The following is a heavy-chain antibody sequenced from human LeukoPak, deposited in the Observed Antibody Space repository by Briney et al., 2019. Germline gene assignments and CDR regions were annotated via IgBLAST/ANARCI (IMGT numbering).Heavy chain of an antibody. V-gene: IGHV3-30-3*01. D-gene: IGHD2-15*01. CDR3: ARGGVTYSRVPSEYFQH. CDR1: GFTFSSYA. J-gene: IGHJ1*01. CDR2: ISYDGSNK. Sequence: GGSPRLSCAASGFTFSSYAMHWVRQAPGKGLEWVAVISYDGSNKYYADSVKGRFTISRDNSKNTLYLQMNSLRAEDTAVYYCARGGVTYSRVPSEYFQHWGQGTLVTVSS.